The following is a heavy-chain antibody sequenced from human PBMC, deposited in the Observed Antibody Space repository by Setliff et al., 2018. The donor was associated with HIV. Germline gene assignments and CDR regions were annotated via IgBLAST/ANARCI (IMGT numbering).Heavy chain of an antibody. CDR3: VGGLRSRSQGHFDY. V-gene: IGHV4-4*07. J-gene: IGHJ4*02. D-gene: IGHD5-12*01. CDR1: GGSISTYY. Sequence: TSDTLSLTCTVSGGSISTYYLTWIRQPAGKGLEWIGRIFASGSTNYNPSLKSRVTMSVDTSKNQFSLRLSSVTAADTAVYYCVGGLRSRSQGHFDYWGQGTLVTVSS. CDR2: IFASGST.